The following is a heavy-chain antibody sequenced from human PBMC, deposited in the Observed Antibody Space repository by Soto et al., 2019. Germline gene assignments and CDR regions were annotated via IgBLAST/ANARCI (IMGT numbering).Heavy chain of an antibody. J-gene: IGHJ6*02. CDR2: IDPSSGST. Sequence: ASVKVSCKASGDTFTTYYIHWVRQAPGQGLEWMGIIDPSSGSTGYAQKFQVRVTLTTDTSTSTFYMELRSLRSEDTAVYYCARFLEWLPVSMDVWGQGTTVTVSS. CDR1: GDTFTTYY. V-gene: IGHV1-46*03. D-gene: IGHD3-3*01. CDR3: ARFLEWLPVSMDV.